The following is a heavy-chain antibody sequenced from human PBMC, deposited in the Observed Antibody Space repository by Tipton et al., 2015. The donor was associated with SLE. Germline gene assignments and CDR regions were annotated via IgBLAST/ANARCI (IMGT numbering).Heavy chain of an antibody. CDR3: ARHDTNYGRNWFDP. Sequence: TLSLTCAVYGGSFSGFYWNWISQPPGKGLEWIGEISLSGSTKFNPSLESRVTMSVDTSKNHFSLKLSSVTAADTAVYYCARHDTNYGRNWFDPWGQGTLVTVSS. CDR1: GGSFSGFY. CDR2: ISLSGST. V-gene: IGHV4-34*01. J-gene: IGHJ5*02. D-gene: IGHD2-8*01.